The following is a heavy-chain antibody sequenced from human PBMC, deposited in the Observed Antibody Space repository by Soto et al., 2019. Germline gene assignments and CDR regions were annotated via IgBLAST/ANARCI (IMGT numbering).Heavy chain of an antibody. CDR1: GYTFTSYG. J-gene: IGHJ5*02. V-gene: IGHV1-18*01. CDR3: ARIRGYSSSWPGNWFDP. Sequence: ASVKVSCKASGYTFTSYGISWVRQAPGQGLEWMGWISAYNGNTNYAQKLQGRVTMTTDTSTSTAYMDLRSLRSDDTAVYYCARIRGYSSSWPGNWFDPWGQGTLVTVSS. D-gene: IGHD6-13*01. CDR2: ISAYNGNT.